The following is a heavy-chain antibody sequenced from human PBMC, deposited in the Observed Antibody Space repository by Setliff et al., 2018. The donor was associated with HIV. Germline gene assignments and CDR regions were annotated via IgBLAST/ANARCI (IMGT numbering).Heavy chain of an antibody. J-gene: IGHJ4*02. D-gene: IGHD3-22*01. CDR3: AKNYFDTSGWSAVDY. CDR1: GYTFNNYD. CDR2: INPKSGGT. V-gene: IGHV1-2*02. Sequence: GASVKVSCKASGYTFNNYDINWVRQATGQGLEWMGWINPKSGGTNSALKFQGRVTMTRDTSITTAYMELSRLRSDDTAVYYCAKNYFDTSGWSAVDYWGQGSLVTVSS.